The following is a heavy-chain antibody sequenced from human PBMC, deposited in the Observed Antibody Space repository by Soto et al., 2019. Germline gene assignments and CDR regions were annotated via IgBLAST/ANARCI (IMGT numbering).Heavy chain of an antibody. Sequence: EVQLLESGGGLVQPGGSLRLSCAASGFTFSSYAMSWVRQAPGKGLEWVSGISGSGGSTYYADSVKGRFTISRDNSKNTLYLQKNSLRAEDTAVYYCAKDSRGGYSGYEYGFDYWGQGTLVTVSS. CDR1: GFTFSSYA. V-gene: IGHV3-23*01. CDR2: ISGSGGST. D-gene: IGHD5-12*01. J-gene: IGHJ4*02. CDR3: AKDSRGGYSGYEYGFDY.